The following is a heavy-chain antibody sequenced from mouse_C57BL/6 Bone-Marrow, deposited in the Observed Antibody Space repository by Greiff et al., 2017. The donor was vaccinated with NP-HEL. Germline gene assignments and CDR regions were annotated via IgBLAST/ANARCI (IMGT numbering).Heavy chain of an antibody. CDR1: GYTFTSYW. CDR3: ARWTVTAFDY. V-gene: IGHV1-64*01. CDR2: IHPNSGST. Sequence: VQLQQPGAELVKPGASVKLSCKASGYTFTSYWMHWVKQRPGQGLEWIGMIHPNSGSTNYNEKFKSKATLTVDKSSSTAYMQRSSLTSEDSAVYYCARWTVTAFDYWGQGTTLTVSS. D-gene: IGHD2-2*01. J-gene: IGHJ2*01.